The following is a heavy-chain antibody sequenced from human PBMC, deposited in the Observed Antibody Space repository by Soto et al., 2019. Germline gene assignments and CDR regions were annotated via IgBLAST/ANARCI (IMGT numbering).Heavy chain of an antibody. CDR3: ARRTSIWHFDY. D-gene: IGHD6-13*01. Sequence: QVQLQESGPGLVKPSETLSLTCSVSGGAIISTSYYWGWIRQPPGKGLEWIGSIYYSGSTYYNPSLKSRITISVDTSKNQFSLKLSSVTAADTAVYYCARRTSIWHFDYWGQGTLVTVSS. CDR1: GGAIISTSYY. J-gene: IGHJ4*02. V-gene: IGHV4-39*01. CDR2: IYYSGST.